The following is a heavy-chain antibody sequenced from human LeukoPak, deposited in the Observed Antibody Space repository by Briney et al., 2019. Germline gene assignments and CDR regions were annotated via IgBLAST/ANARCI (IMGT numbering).Heavy chain of an antibody. J-gene: IGHJ4*02. V-gene: IGHV3-30*02. CDR1: GFTFSSYG. Sequence: GGSLRLSCAASGFTFSSYGMHWVRQAPGKGLEWVAFIWYDGSNKYYADSVKGRFTISRDNSKNTLYLQMNSLRAEDTAVYYCAKGPHYGSEFDYWGQGTLVTVSS. CDR3: AKGPHYGSEFDY. D-gene: IGHD3-10*01. CDR2: IWYDGSNK.